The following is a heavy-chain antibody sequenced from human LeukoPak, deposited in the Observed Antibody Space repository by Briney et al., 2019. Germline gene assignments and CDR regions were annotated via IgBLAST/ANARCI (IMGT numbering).Heavy chain of an antibody. CDR2: IYHSGST. D-gene: IGHD6-13*01. V-gene: IGHV4-30-4*01. CDR3: VGDALYSSTWYPGP. J-gene: IGHJ5*02. CDR1: GGSISSGDYY. Sequence: PSETLSLTCTVSGGSISSGDYYWSWIRQPPGRGLEWIGYIYHSGSTYYNPSLKSRVSISVDTSKNQFSLKLSSVTAADTAVYYCVGDALYSSTWYPGPWGQGTLVTVSS.